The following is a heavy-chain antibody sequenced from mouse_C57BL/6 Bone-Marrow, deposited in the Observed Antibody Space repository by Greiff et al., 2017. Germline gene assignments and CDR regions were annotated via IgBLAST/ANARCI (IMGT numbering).Heavy chain of an antibody. CDR1: GYTFTSYG. J-gene: IGHJ1*03. D-gene: IGHD1-1*01. V-gene: IGHV1-81*01. CDR2: IYPGSGGT. Sequence: VKLVESGAELARPGASVKLSCKASGYTFTSYGISWVKQRTGQGLEWIGEIYPGSGGTNYNEKFKGKATLTADKSSSTAYMQLSSLTSEDSAVYFCARRGLLRYSYWYFDVWGTGTTVTVSS. CDR3: ARRGLLRYSYWYFDV.